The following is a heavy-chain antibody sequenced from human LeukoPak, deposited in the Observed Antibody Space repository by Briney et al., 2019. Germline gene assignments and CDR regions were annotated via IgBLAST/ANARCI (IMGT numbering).Heavy chain of an antibody. CDR1: GYTFTSYD. J-gene: IGHJ4*02. V-gene: IGHV1-8*01. CDR2: INPNSGNT. Sequence: ASVKVSCKASGYTFTSYDINWVRQATGQGLEWMGWINPNSGNTGYAQKFQGRVTMTRNTSISTAYMELSSLRSEDTAVYYCARVSSSWYWALNYWGQGTLVTVSS. CDR3: ARVSSSWYWALNY. D-gene: IGHD6-13*01.